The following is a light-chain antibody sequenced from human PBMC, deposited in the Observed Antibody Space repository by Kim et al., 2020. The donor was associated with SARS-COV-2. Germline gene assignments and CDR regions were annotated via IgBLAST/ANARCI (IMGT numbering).Light chain of an antibody. CDR2: AAY. J-gene: IGKJ4*01. CDR3: QQYQSYPLT. Sequence: VYVGDRGNLTCRASQGIINYLLWFQQKPGKAPKSLIYAAYSLQSGVPSKFSGSGTGTDYTLTISTLRPEDFATYYSQQYQSYPLTFGGGTKVGIK. CDR1: QGIINY. V-gene: IGKV1-16*02.